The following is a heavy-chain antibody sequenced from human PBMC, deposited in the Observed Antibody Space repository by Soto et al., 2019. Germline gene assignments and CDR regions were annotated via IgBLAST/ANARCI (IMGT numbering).Heavy chain of an antibody. CDR1: GFTFSSYA. CDR2: ISYDGSNK. V-gene: IGHV3-30-3*01. D-gene: IGHD3-3*01. J-gene: IGHJ6*02. Sequence: QAGGSLRLSCAASGFTFSSYAMHWVRQAPGKGLEWVAVISYDGSNKYYADSVKGRFTISRDNSKNTLYLQMNSLRAEDTAVYYCASTYYDFWSGYYTPYYYYYYGMDVWGQGTTVTVS. CDR3: ASTYYDFWSGYYTPYYYYYYGMDV.